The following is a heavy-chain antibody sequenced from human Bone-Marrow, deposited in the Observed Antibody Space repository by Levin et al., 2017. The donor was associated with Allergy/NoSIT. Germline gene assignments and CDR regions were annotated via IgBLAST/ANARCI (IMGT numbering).Heavy chain of an antibody. CDR1: GRTLSSYG. D-gene: IGHD3-3*01. CDR2: IIPIFGTA. CDR3: ARGDSLLESLLYFDS. Sequence: GASVKVSCKTSGRTLSSYGITWVRQAPGQGLEWMGGIIPIFGTANYAHKFQGRVTITADESTTTAYMELSSLRSDDTAVYYCARGDSLLESLLYFDSWGQGTLLTVSS. J-gene: IGHJ4*02. V-gene: IGHV1-69*13.